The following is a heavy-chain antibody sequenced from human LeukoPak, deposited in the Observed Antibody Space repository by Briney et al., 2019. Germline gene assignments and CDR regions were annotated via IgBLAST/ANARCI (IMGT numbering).Heavy chain of an antibody. CDR3: ARSKPGAESSGYSLFHYYYHAMDV. CDR2: TSSSGRDI. Sequence: GRSLRLSCEASGFTFSLYSMNWVRQAPGRGLEWVSSTSSSGRDIYYADSVKGRFTISRDNAKNSLSLQMTNLRVEDTAVYYCARSKPGAESSGYSLFHYYYHAMDVWGQGTTVIVSS. J-gene: IGHJ6*02. CDR1: GFTFSLYS. D-gene: IGHD3-22*01. V-gene: IGHV3-21*01.